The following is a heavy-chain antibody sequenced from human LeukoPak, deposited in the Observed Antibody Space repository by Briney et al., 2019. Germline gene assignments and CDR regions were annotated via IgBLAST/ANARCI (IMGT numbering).Heavy chain of an antibody. D-gene: IGHD1-14*01. CDR2: MSYDGSNK. V-gene: IGHV3-30-3*01. J-gene: IGHJ6*02. Sequence: GRSLRLSCAGSGFTFSSYAMHWVRQAPGKGLEWVAVMSYDGSNKYYADSVKGRFTISRDNSKNTLYLQMNSLRAEDTAVYYCARDPATTLPYYYYGMDVWGQGTTVTVSS. CDR1: GFTFSSYA. CDR3: ARDPATTLPYYYYGMDV.